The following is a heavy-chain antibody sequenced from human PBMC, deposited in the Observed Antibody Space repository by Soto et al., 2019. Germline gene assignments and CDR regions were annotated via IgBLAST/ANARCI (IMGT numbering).Heavy chain of an antibody. CDR2: ISSSSSYI. Sequence: LRLSCAASGFTFSSYSMNWVRQAPGKGLEWVSSISSSSSYIYYADSVKGRFTISRDNAKNSLYLQMNSLRAEDTAVYYCARDRDIVATPYYYGMDVWGQGTTVTVSS. V-gene: IGHV3-21*01. CDR3: ARDRDIVATPYYYGMDV. D-gene: IGHD5-12*01. CDR1: GFTFSSYS. J-gene: IGHJ6*02.